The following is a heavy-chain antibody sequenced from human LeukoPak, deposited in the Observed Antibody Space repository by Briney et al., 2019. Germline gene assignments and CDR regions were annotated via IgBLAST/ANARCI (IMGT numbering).Heavy chain of an antibody. V-gene: IGHV3-7*01. CDR2: IKQDGSEA. CDR1: GFTFSSYC. D-gene: IGHD1-26*01. J-gene: IGHJ4*02. CDR3: ARDSGSYYGLLKY. Sequence: PGGSLRLSCAASGFTFSSYCMSWVRQAPGMGLEWVANIKQDGSEAYFVDSVRGRFTIFRDNAKNSLYLQMNSLRAEDTAVYYCARDSGSYYGLLKYWGQGTLVTVSS.